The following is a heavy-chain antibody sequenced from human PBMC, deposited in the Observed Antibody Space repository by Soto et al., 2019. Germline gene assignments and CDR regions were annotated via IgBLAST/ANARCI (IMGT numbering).Heavy chain of an antibody. CDR1: GGTFSSYT. J-gene: IGHJ5*02. CDR3: ARLPVGATRGGWFDP. D-gene: IGHD1-26*01. CDR2: IIPILGIA. Sequence: QVQLVQSGAEVKKPGSSVKVSCKASGGTFSSYTISWVRQAPGQGLEWMGRIIPILGIANYAQQFQGRVTITADKSTSTAYMELSSLRSEDTAVYYCARLPVGATRGGWFDPWGQGTLVTVSS. V-gene: IGHV1-69*02.